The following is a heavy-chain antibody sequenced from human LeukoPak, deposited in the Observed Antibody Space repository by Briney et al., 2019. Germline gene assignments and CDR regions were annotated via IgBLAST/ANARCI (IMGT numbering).Heavy chain of an antibody. V-gene: IGHV3-30-3*01. D-gene: IGHD5-18*01. CDR2: ISYDGSNK. Sequence: PGGFLRLSCAASGFTFSSYAMHWVRQAPGKGLEWVAVISYDGSNKYYADSVKGRFTISRDNSKNTLYLQMNSLRAEDTAVYYCARGHAIQLWLNPPDYWGQGTLVTVSS. CDR1: GFTFSSYA. J-gene: IGHJ4*02. CDR3: ARGHAIQLWLNPPDY.